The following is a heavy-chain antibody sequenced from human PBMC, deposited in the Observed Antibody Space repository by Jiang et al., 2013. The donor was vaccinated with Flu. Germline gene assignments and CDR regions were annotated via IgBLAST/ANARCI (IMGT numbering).Heavy chain of an antibody. Sequence: VQLLESGGGVVQPGRSLRLSCEASGFTFSSNGMHWVRQAPGKGLEWVAVIWYDGTNKYYADSVKGRFTISRDNSKNTVYLQMNSLRAEDTAVYYCAREAKLYYSESSGYHSYDAFDMWAKGQWSPSLQ. V-gene: IGHV3-33*01. CDR1: GFTFSSNG. D-gene: IGHD3-22*01. CDR2: IWYDGTNK. CDR3: AREAKLYYSESSGYHSYDAFDM. J-gene: IGHJ3*02.